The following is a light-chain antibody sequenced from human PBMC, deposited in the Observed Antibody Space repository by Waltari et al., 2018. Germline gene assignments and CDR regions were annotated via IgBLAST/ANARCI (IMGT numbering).Light chain of an antibody. Sequence: EVLMTQSPSTLSVSPGERATLSCRASESIGSQLAWYQHTPGQAPRLLIFHVSNRASRTPARFSGSGSGTEFTLTISSLQSEDFAVYYCQHYYNWPLTGAFGQGTKVEIK. CDR2: HVS. CDR3: QHYYNWPLTGA. V-gene: IGKV3-15*01. J-gene: IGKJ1*01. CDR1: ESIGSQ.